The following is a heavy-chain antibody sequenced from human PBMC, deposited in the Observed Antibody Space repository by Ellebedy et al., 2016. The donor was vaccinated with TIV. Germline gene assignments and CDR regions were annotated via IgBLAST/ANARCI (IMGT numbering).Heavy chain of an antibody. V-gene: IGHV4-61*01. D-gene: IGHD5-18*01. J-gene: IGHJ5*02. CDR2: IYYSGTT. CDR3: ARGAVVDTTMGLDP. Sequence: MPSETLSLTCSVTGGSVTSGTFYWSWIRQPPGKGLEWIGYIYYSGTTNYNPSLKSRVTISSDSSKNQFSLKLKSVTAADTAVYYCARGAVVDTTMGLDPWGQGTLVTVSS. CDR1: GGSVTSGTFY.